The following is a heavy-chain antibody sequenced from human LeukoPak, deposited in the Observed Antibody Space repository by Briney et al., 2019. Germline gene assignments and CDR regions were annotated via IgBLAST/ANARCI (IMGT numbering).Heavy chain of an antibody. V-gene: IGHV3-23*01. CDR1: GFIFSSYV. CDR3: AKDSHDYSNYGWFDS. D-gene: IGHD4-11*01. CDR2: ISVGGGDT. Sequence: RGSPRLSCEASGFIFSSYVMGWVRQAPGKGLEWVSSISVGGGDTFTADSVKGRFTITRENSKNTLYLQMMGLRVEDTAIYYCAKDSHDYSNYGWFDSWGRGTLATVSA. J-gene: IGHJ5*01.